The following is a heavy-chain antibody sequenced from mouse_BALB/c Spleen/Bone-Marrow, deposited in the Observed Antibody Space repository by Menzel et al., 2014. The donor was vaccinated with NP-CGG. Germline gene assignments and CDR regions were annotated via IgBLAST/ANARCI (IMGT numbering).Heavy chain of an antibody. Sequence: VQLQQSGAELVKPGASVKLSCTASGFNIKDTYMHWVKQRPEQGLEWIGRIDPANGNTKYDPKFQGKATITADTSSNXAYLQLSSLTSEDTAVYYCASYYYGSSLFAYWGQGTLVTVSA. CDR2: IDPANGNT. CDR3: ASYYYGSSLFAY. D-gene: IGHD1-1*01. V-gene: IGHV14-3*02. J-gene: IGHJ3*01. CDR1: GFNIKDTY.